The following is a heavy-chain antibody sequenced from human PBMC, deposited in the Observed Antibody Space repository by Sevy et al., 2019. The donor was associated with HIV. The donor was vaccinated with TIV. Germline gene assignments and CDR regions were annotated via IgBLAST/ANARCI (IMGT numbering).Heavy chain of an antibody. CDR3: ARGWLCWSALSDAFDI. J-gene: IGHJ3*02. V-gene: IGHV3-48*02. CDR2: ISSSSSTI. D-gene: IGHD3-3*01. Sequence: GGSLRLSCAASGFTFSSYSMNWVRQAPGKGLEWVSYISSSSSTIYYADSVKGRFTISRDNAKNSLYLQMNSLRDEDTAVYYCARGWLCWSALSDAFDIWGQGTMVTVSS. CDR1: GFTFSSYS.